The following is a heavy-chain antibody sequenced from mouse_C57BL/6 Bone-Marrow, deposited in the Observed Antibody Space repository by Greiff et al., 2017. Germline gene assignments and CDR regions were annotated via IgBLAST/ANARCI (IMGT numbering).Heavy chain of an antibody. Sequence: VQLQQSGAELVRPGASVKLSCKASGYTFTDYYINWVKQRPGQGLEWIARIYPGSGNTYYNEKFKGKATLTAEKSSSTAYMQLSSLTSEDSAVYFCARSLRSYYYAMDYWGQGTSVTVSS. CDR3: ARSLRSYYYAMDY. D-gene: IGHD1-1*01. CDR2: IYPGSGNT. CDR1: GYTFTDYY. J-gene: IGHJ4*01. V-gene: IGHV1-76*01.